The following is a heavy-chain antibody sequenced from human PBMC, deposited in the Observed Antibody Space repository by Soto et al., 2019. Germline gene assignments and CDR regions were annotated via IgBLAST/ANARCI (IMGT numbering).Heavy chain of an antibody. J-gene: IGHJ4*02. V-gene: IGHV3-74*01. CDR3: VRIRRGGGYTFGY. CDR1: GFTLSNYW. D-gene: IGHD5-12*01. CDR2: INTDGSTT. Sequence: EVQLVESGGVSVQPGGSLRLSCTASGFTLSNYWMHWVRQAPGKGLVWVSRINTDGSTTTYADSVKGRFTISRDNAKNTLYLQMTRLGDEDTAVYYWVRIRRGGGYTFGYWGQGTLVTVSS.